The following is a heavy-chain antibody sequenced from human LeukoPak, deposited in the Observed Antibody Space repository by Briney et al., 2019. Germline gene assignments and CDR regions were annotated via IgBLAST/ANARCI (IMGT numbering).Heavy chain of an antibody. CDR3: TRNSGWYGIS. V-gene: IGHV3-23*01. J-gene: IGHJ4*02. CDR2: IGYGGADS. CDR1: GFTLSSYE. Sequence: HAGGSLRLSCTVSGFTLSSYEMTWFRQAPGKGLEGVSSIGYGGADSHYADSVKGRFTISRDNSKNTLYLQLSSLRADDTAVYYCTRNSGWYGISWGQGTLVTVSS. D-gene: IGHD6-19*01.